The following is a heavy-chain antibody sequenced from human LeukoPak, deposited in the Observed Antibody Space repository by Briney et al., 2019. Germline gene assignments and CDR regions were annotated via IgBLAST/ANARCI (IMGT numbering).Heavy chain of an antibody. V-gene: IGHV3-23*01. CDR3: AKRDSGSHYVDY. J-gene: IGHJ4*02. CDR2: ISGGGTST. D-gene: IGHD1-26*01. Sequence: GGSLRLSCAASGFTFSSYAMTWVRQAPGKGLEWGSAISGGGTSTYYAASVKGRFTISRDNSKNTLYLKMNSLRAEDTAVYYCAKRDSGSHYVDYWGQGTLVTVSS. CDR1: GFTFSSYA.